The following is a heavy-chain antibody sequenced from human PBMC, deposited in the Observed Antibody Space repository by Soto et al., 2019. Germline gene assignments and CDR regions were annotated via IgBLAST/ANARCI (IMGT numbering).Heavy chain of an antibody. D-gene: IGHD3-10*01. Sequence: EVQLVESGGGLVQPGRSLRLSCAASGFTFDDYVMHWVRQAPGKGLEWVSGISWNSGSIGYADSVKGRFTISRDNAKNSLYLQMNSLRAEDTALYYCAKDMADGAGSNYYYMDVWGKGTTVTVSS. CDR3: AKDMADGAGSNYYYMDV. CDR2: ISWNSGSI. V-gene: IGHV3-9*01. J-gene: IGHJ6*03. CDR1: GFTFDDYV.